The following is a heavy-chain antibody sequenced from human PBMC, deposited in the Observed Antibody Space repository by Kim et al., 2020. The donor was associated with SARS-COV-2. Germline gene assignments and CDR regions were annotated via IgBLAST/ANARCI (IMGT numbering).Heavy chain of an antibody. CDR3: ARRLSNTSGWGSPYCDL. Sequence: SETLSLTCAVYGGSFSGYYWSWIRQPPGKGLEWIGEINHSGRTNYNPSLKSRVTISVDTSKNQFSLKLTSVTAADAALYFCARRLSNTSGWGSPYCDLWGRGLLVTVSS. D-gene: IGHD3-10*01. V-gene: IGHV4-34*01. J-gene: IGHJ2*01. CDR1: GGSFSGYY. CDR2: INHSGRT.